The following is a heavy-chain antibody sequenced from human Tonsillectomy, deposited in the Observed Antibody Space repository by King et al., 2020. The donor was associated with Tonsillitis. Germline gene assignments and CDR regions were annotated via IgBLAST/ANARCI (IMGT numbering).Heavy chain of an antibody. D-gene: IGHD5-18*01. V-gene: IGHV4-61*02. Sequence: QLQESGPGLVKPSQTLSLTCTVSGGSISSGSYYWSWIRQPAGKGLEWIGRIYTSGSTNYNPSLKSRVTISVDTSKNQFSLKLSSVTAADTAVYYCARAEDVDTAMVPINWGQGTLVTVSS. J-gene: IGHJ4*02. CDR3: ARAEDVDTAMVPIN. CDR2: IYTSGST. CDR1: GGSISSGSYY.